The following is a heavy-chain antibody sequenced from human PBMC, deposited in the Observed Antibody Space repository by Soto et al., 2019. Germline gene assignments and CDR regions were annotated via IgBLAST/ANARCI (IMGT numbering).Heavy chain of an antibody. J-gene: IGHJ4*02. CDR2: ISGSGGST. D-gene: IGHD3-3*01. Sequence: EVQLLESGGGLVQPGGSLRLSCAASGFTFSSYAMSWVRQAPGKGLEWVSAISGSGGSTYYADSVKGRFTISRDNSKNTLYLQMNSLGAEDTAVYYCASPEGSGYCFPFDYWGQGTLVTVSS. CDR3: ASPEGSGYCFPFDY. CDR1: GFTFSSYA. V-gene: IGHV3-23*01.